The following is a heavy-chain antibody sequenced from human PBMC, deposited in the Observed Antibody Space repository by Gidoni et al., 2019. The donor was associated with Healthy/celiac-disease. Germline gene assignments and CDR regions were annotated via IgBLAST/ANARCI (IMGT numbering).Heavy chain of an antibody. D-gene: IGHD2-15*01. J-gene: IGHJ4*02. CDR2: IGTAGDT. Sequence: EVQLVESGGGLVQPGGSLRLSCAASGFTFSSSAMHWVRQATGKGLEWVSAIGTAGDTYYPGSVKGRFTISRENAKNSLYLQMNSLRAGDTAVYYCARDNGGYCSGGSCSGFDYWGQGTLVTVSS. CDR1: GFTFSSSA. V-gene: IGHV3-13*01. CDR3: ARDNGGYCSGGSCSGFDY.